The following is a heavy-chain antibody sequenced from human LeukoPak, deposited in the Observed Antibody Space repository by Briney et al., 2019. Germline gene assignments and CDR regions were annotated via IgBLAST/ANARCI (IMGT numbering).Heavy chain of an antibody. V-gene: IGHV4-39*07. Sequence: SETLSLTCTVSGGSISTSNYCWGWIRQPPGKGLEWIGNIFYSGSTYYSPSLRSRVTISLDTSRNQFSLKLNSVTAADTAVYYCAREVFGYCSSTSCPLDIWGQGTMVTVSS. CDR3: AREVFGYCSSTSCPLDI. CDR2: IFYSGST. D-gene: IGHD2-2*03. CDR1: GGSISTSNYC. J-gene: IGHJ3*02.